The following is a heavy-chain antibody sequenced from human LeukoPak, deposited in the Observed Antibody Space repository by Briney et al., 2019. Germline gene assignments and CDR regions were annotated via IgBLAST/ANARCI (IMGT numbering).Heavy chain of an antibody. CDR3: ARGIVVVVAATSNWFDH. D-gene: IGHD2-15*01. CDR1: GFTFSSYA. CDR2: ISYDGSNK. Sequence: GRSLRLSCAASGFTFSSYAIHWVRQAPGKGLEWVAVISYDGSNKNYADSVKGRFTISRDNSKNTVYLQMNSLRAEDTAVYYCARGIVVVVAATSNWFDHWGQGTLVTVSS. V-gene: IGHV3-30-3*01. J-gene: IGHJ5*02.